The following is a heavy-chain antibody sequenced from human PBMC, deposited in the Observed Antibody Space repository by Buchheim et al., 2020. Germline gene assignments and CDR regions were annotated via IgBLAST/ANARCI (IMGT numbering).Heavy chain of an antibody. Sequence: VQLVESGGGLVQPGGSLRLSCAASGFTFSSYWMSWVRQAPGKGLEWVANIKQDGSEKYYVDSVKGRFTISRDNAKNSLYLQMYILRGEHTAVYYCTYEGVRYETNDYYCGMDVWGQGTT. CDR1: GFTFSSYW. V-gene: IGHV3-7*03. CDR3: TYEGVRYETNDYYCGMDV. J-gene: IGHJ6*02. CDR2: IKQDGSEK. D-gene: IGHD3-16*01.